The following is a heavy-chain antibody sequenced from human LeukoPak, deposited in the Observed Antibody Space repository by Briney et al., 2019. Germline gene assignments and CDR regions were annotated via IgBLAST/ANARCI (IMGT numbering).Heavy chain of an antibody. V-gene: IGHV1-18*01. Sequence: ASVKVPFKASGYTFISYGINWVRPAPGQGLEWMGWISVYNGNTDYAQKIQGRVTMTTGTSTNTAYMELRSLRSDDTAVYYCARLGEYHYDSSGYGDYWGQGTLITVSS. J-gene: IGHJ4*02. D-gene: IGHD3-22*01. CDR2: ISVYNGNT. CDR1: GYTFISYG. CDR3: ARLGEYHYDSSGYGDY.